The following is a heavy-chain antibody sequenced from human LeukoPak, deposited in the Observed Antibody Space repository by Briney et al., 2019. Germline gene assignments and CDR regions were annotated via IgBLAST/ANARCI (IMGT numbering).Heavy chain of an antibody. CDR2: IYYSGST. D-gene: IGHD3-22*01. CDR1: GFTFSDYY. CDR3: ARVVTTTWGSVDY. J-gene: IGHJ4*02. Sequence: LRLSCAASGFTFSDYYMSWIRQHPGKGLEWIGYIYYSGSTYYNPSLKSRVTISVDTSKNQFSLKLSSVTAADTAVYYCARVVTTTWGSVDYWGQGTLVTVSS. V-gene: IGHV4-31*02.